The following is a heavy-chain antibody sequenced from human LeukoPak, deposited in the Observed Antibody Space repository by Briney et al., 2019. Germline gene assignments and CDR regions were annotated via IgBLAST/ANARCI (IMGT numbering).Heavy chain of an antibody. J-gene: IGHJ5*02. V-gene: IGHV7-4-1*02. CDR2: INTNTGNP. D-gene: IGHD3-22*01. Sequence: ASVKVSCKASGYTFTSYAMNWVRQAPGQGLEWMGWINTNTGNPTYAQGFTGRFVFSLDTSVSTAYLQISSLKAEDTAVYYCARGYYYDSSGSPASYWFDPWGQGTLVTVSS. CDR1: GYTFTSYA. CDR3: ARGYYYDSSGSPASYWFDP.